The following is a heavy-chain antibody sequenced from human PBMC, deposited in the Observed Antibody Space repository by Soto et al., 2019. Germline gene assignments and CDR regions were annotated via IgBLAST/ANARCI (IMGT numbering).Heavy chain of an antibody. CDR3: ARDAEDSSQAGDY. J-gene: IGHJ4*02. D-gene: IGHD3-22*01. CDR1: GGSFSGYY. Sequence: SETLSLPCAVYGGSFSGYYWSWLRQPPGKGVEWIGEINHSGGTNYNPSLKSRVTISVDTSKNQFSLKLSSVTAADTAVYYCARDAEDSSQAGDYWGRGTLVTVSS. V-gene: IGHV4-34*01. CDR2: INHSGGT.